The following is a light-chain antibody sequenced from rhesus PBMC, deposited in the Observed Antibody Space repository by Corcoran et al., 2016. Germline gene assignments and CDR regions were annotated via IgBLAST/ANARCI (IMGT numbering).Light chain of an antibody. J-gene: IGKJ1*01. CDR2: YAS. V-gene: IGKV1S14*01. CDR1: QGLSNY. CDR3: HQHNSYPPT. Sequence: DIQMTQSPSSLSASVGDTVTITCRASQGLSNYLAWYQPKPGKAPKPLIYYASNLESGGPSRFSGSGSGTDFPHTISSLQPEDFATYSCHQHNSYPPTFGQGTKVEIK.